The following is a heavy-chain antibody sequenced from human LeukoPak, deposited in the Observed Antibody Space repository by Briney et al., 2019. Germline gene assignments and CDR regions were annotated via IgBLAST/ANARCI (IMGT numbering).Heavy chain of an antibody. V-gene: IGHV3-7*01. D-gene: IGHD1-1*01. Sequence: GGSLRLSCAASGFTFSSYWMSWVRQAPGKGLEWVANIKQDGSEKYYVDSVKGRFTISRDNAKNSLYLQMNSLRAEDTAVYYCARDSVPPILWNDRYYYMDVWGKGTTVTVSS. CDR1: GFTFSSYW. CDR3: ARDSVPPILWNDRYYYMDV. J-gene: IGHJ6*03. CDR2: IKQDGSEK.